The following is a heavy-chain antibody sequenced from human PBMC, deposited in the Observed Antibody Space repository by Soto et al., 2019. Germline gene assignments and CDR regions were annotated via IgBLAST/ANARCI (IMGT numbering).Heavy chain of an antibody. CDR3: ARGGMTYYDILTGLYYYYGMDV. V-gene: IGHV3-33*01. Sequence: QVQLVESRGGVVQPGRSLRLSCAASGFTFSSYGMHWVRQAPGKGLEWVAVIWYDGSNKYYADSVKGRFTISRDNSKNTLYLQMNSLRAEDTAVYYCARGGMTYYDILTGLYYYYGMDVWGQGTTVTVSS. D-gene: IGHD3-9*01. CDR1: GFTFSSYG. J-gene: IGHJ6*02. CDR2: IWYDGSNK.